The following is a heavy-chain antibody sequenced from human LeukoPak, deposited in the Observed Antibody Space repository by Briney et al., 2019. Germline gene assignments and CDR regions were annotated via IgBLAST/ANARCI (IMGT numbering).Heavy chain of an antibody. CDR3: ARLYCSSTSCLDY. CDR2: IYTSGST. CDR1: GGSISSYY. J-gene: IGHJ4*02. Sequence: SETLSLTCTVSGGSISSYYWSWIRQPPGKGLEWIGYIYTSGSTNYNPSLKSRVTISVDTSKNQFSLKLSSVTAAGTAVYYCARLYCSSTSCLDYWGQGTLVTVSS. V-gene: IGHV4-4*09. D-gene: IGHD2-2*01.